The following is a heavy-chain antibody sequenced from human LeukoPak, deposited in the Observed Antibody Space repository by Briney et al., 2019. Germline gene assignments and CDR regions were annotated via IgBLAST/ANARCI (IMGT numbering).Heavy chain of an antibody. CDR3: AREGGRYNWFDP. D-gene: IGHD3-16*01. V-gene: IGHV4-34*01. CDR1: GGSLSGYY. J-gene: IGHJ5*02. Sequence: SSETLSLTCAVYGGSLSGYYWSWIHQPPGKGLEWIGEINHSGSTNYNPSLRSRVTISVDTSKNQFSLKLSSVTAADAAVYYCAREGGRYNWFDPWGQGTLVTVSS. CDR2: INHSGST.